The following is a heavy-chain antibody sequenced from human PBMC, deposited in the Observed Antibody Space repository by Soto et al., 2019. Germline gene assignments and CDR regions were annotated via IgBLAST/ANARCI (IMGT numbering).Heavy chain of an antibody. J-gene: IGHJ1*01. D-gene: IGHD3-22*01. V-gene: IGHV1-2*02. CDR3: ARATMIVAHFQH. CDR1: GYTFTGYY. Sequence: ASVKVSCKASGYTFTGYYMHWVRQAPGQGLEWMGWINPNSGGTNYAQKFQGRVTMTRDTSISTAYMELSRLRSDDTAVYYCARATMIVAHFQHWGQGTLVTVSS. CDR2: INPNSGGT.